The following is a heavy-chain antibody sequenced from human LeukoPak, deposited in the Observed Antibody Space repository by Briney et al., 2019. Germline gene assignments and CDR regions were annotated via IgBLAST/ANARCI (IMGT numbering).Heavy chain of an antibody. Sequence: PSETLSLTCTVSGYSISSGYYWGWIRQPPGKGREWIGSIYHSGSTYYNPSLKSRVTISVDTSKNQFSLKLRSVTAADAAVYYCARARLLWFGELLPGNWFDPWGQGTLVTVSS. CDR3: ARARLLWFGELLPGNWFDP. D-gene: IGHD3-10*01. CDR1: GYSISSGYY. J-gene: IGHJ5*02. V-gene: IGHV4-38-2*02. CDR2: IYHSGST.